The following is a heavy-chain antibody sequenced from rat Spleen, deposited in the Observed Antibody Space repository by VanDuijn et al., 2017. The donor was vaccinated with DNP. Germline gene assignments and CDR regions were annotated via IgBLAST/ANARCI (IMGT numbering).Heavy chain of an antibody. CDR1: GFTSSNYG. V-gene: IGHV5-19*01. CDR2: ISPSGSRT. D-gene: IGHD3-1*01. Sequence: EVQLVEPGGGLVQPGRSLKLSCAASGFTSSNYGMHWIRQAPTKGLEWVASISPSGSRTYYADSVKGRFTISRDDAKSGLYLQMNSLKSEDTATYYCARGSTSIYWYFDFWGPGTMVTVSS. CDR3: ARGSTSIYWYFDF. J-gene: IGHJ1*01.